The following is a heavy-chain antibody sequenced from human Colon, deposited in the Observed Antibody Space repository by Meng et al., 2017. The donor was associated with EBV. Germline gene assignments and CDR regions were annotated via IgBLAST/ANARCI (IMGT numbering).Heavy chain of an antibody. CDR1: GVSISSNIR. V-gene: IGHV4-4*02. J-gene: IGHJ4*02. D-gene: IGHD1-26*01. CDR2: IDDSGST. Sequence: QVQLQEWGPGLVKPSGPLSLTCGVSGVSISSNIRWTWVRQPPGKGLEWIGDIDDSGSTNYNPSLNSRISISLDKSKNHFSLKVNSVTAADTAVYYCARGKQDAWELLAYWGQGALVTVSS. CDR3: ARGKQDAWELLAY.